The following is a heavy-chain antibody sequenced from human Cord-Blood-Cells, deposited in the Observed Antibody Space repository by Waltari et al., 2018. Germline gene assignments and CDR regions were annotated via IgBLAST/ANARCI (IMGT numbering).Heavy chain of an antibody. Sequence: QLQLQESGPGLVKPSETLSLTCTVSGGSISSSSYYWGWIRQPPGKGLGWIGSIYYSGSTYYNPSLKSRVTISVDTSKNQFSLKLSSVTAADTAVYYCARSVGGLHYYGSGSLVDYWGQGTLVTVSS. V-gene: IGHV4-39*01. D-gene: IGHD3-10*01. CDR1: GGSISSSSYY. CDR3: ARSVGGLHYYGSGSLVDY. CDR2: IYYSGST. J-gene: IGHJ4*02.